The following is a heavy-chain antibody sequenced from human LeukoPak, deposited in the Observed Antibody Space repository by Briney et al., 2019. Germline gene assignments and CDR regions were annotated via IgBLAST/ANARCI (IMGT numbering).Heavy chain of an antibody. Sequence: GGSLRLSCATSGLTFRTTWMHWVRQAPGKGLMWVSRMNGEGTTIDYADSVKGRFTVSRDYAKNTLFLQMNNLRTEGTALYFCATARNFRFEYWGQGSLVIVSA. J-gene: IGHJ4*02. CDR2: MNGEGTTI. D-gene: IGHD1-7*01. V-gene: IGHV3-74*01. CDR3: ATARNFRFEY. CDR1: GLTFRTTW.